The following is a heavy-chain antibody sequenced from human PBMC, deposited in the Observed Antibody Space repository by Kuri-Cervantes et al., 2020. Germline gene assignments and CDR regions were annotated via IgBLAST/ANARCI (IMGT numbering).Heavy chain of an antibody. CDR1: GGSISSYY. Sequence: SETLSLTCTVSGGSISSYYWSWIRQPAGKGLEWIGRIYTSGGTNYNPSLKSRVTMSVDTSKNQFSLKLSSVTAADTAMYYRARTEGREGNDFWSGYYYYYYYGMDVWGQGTTVTVSS. J-gene: IGHJ6*02. D-gene: IGHD3-3*01. CDR3: ARTEGREGNDFWSGYYYYYYYGMDV. V-gene: IGHV4-4*07. CDR2: IYTSGGT.